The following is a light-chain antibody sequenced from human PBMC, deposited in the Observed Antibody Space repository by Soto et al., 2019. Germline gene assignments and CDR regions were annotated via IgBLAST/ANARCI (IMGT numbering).Light chain of an antibody. CDR1: QSISSY. CDR2: AAS. V-gene: IGKV1-39*01. J-gene: IGKJ1*01. Sequence: DIDMAQAPGCLCASVVDGVTITCRASQSISSYLNWYQQKPGKAPKLLIYAASSLQSGVPSRFSGSGSGTDFTLTISSLQPEDFATYYCQQSYSTPQTFGQGTKVDI. CDR3: QQSYSTPQT.